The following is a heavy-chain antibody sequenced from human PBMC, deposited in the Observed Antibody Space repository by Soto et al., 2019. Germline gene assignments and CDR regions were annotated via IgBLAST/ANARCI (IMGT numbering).Heavy chain of an antibody. J-gene: IGHJ4*02. CDR3: AREEYYYGSGAFFDY. D-gene: IGHD3-10*01. V-gene: IGHV1-3*01. CDR2: MNPLNGDT. Sequence: ASVKVSCKASGYTFTTYSMHWVRQAPGQRLEWMGWMNPLNGDTKYSQRFQGRLTIIRDTSASTAYMELSSLRSEDTAVYYCAREEYYYGSGAFFDYWGQGTLVTVSS. CDR1: GYTFTTYS.